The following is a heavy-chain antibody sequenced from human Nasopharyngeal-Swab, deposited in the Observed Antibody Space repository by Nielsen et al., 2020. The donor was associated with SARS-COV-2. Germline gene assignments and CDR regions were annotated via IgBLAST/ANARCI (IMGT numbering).Heavy chain of an antibody. CDR3: ARITVAGDYYCGMDV. D-gene: IGHD6-19*01. V-gene: IGHV3-21*01. CDR2: ISSSSSYI. J-gene: IGHJ6*02. Sequence: GGSLRLSCAASGFTFSSYSMNWVRQAPGKGLEWVSSISSSSSYIYYADSVKGRFTISRDNAKNSLYLQMNSLRAEDTAVYYCARITVAGDYYCGMDVWGQGTTVTVSS. CDR1: GFTFSSYS.